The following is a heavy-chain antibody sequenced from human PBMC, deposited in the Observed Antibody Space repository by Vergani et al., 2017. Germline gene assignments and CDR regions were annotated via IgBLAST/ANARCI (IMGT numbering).Heavy chain of an antibody. D-gene: IGHD3-16*02. CDR3: AKDLWDFRLVNGMDV. CDR2: ISYDGSNK. Sequence: QVQLVESGGGLVKPGGSLRLSCAASGFTFSSYGMHWVRQAPGKGLEWVAVISYDGSNKYYADSVKGRFTISRDNSKNTLYLQMNSLRAEDTAVYYCAKDLWDFRLVNGMDVWGQGTTVTVSS. V-gene: IGHV3-30*18. J-gene: IGHJ6*02. CDR1: GFTFSSYG.